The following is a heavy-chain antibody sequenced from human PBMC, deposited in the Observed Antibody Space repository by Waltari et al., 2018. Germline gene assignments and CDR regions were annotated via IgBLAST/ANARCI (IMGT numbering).Heavy chain of an antibody. CDR2: IRSGRSHT. CDR1: GFTFGTYG. Sequence: EEQRGASGGGMVEPGGYRVPACGGLGFTFGTYGLNRFRHAPRKGLEWASSIRSGRSHTYYADSVKGRFTISRDDAKNSLYLQMNSLRAEDTAVYYCARGFWFPSLTTFRWFDPWGQGTLVTVSS. V-gene: IGHV3-21*01. J-gene: IGHJ5*02. D-gene: IGHD4-17*01. CDR3: ARGFWFPSLTTFRWFDP.